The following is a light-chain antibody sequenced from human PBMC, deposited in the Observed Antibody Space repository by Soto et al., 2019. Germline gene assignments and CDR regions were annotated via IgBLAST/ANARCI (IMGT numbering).Light chain of an antibody. V-gene: IGKV3-20*01. Sequence: EIVLTQSPGTLSLSPGERATLSCRASQSVSSSYLAWYQQKPGQAPSLLIYGASSRATGIPDSFSGSGSGTDFTLTISRLEPEDSAFYYCQQYGSPPYTFGQGTKLEIK. J-gene: IGKJ2*01. CDR1: QSVSSSY. CDR2: GAS. CDR3: QQYGSPPYT.